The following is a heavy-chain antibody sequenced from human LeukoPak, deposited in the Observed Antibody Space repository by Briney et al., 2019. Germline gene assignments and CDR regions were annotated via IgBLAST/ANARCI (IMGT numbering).Heavy chain of an antibody. Sequence: ASVKVSCKASGYTFTDYYIHWVRQAPGQGLEWMGWITPKSGATIYAQTFKGRVSMTSDTSVSTAYMELNSLRSDDTAVYYCARAYHLLRGVSPFGDWGPGTLVSVSP. CDR3: ARAYHLLRGVSPFGD. CDR2: ITPKSGAT. D-gene: IGHD3-10*01. CDR1: GYTFTDYY. V-gene: IGHV1-2*02. J-gene: IGHJ4*02.